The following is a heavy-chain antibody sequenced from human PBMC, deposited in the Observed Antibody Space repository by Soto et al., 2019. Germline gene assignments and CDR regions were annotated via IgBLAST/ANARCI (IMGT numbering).Heavy chain of an antibody. V-gene: IGHV3-23*01. CDR2: ISGSGDST. J-gene: IGHJ4*02. CDR3: ATRRVVVPAAKAEDYYFDY. D-gene: IGHD2-2*01. Sequence: GGPLRLSCAASEFTFSSLAMSWVRQAPGKGLEWVSAISGSGDSTYYADSVKGRFTISRDNSKNTLYLQMNSLRAEDTAVYYCATRRVVVPAAKAEDYYFDYWGQGTLVTVSA. CDR1: EFTFSSLA.